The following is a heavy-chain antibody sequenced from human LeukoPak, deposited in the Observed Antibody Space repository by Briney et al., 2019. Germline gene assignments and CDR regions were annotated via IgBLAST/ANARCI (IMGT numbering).Heavy chain of an antibody. D-gene: IGHD3/OR15-3a*01. CDR3: ARDWWGNDLAWFGSDY. V-gene: IGHV4-4*07. CDR2: IYTSGST. Sequence: SETLSLTCTVSGGSISSYYWSWIRQPAGKGLEWIGRIYTSGSTNYNPSLKSRVTMSVDTSKNQFSLKLSSVTAADTAVYYCARDWWGNDLAWFGSDYWGQGTLVTVSS. CDR1: GGSISSYY. J-gene: IGHJ4*02.